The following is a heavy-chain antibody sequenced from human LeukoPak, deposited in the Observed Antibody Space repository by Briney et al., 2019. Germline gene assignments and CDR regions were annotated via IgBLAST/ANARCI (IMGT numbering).Heavy chain of an antibody. CDR3: AHRSILHQNAFDV. CDR1: GLTFSTTGVG. J-gene: IGHJ3*01. V-gene: IGHV2-5*02. D-gene: IGHD6-6*01. Sequence: SGPTLVNPTQTLTLTCNFSGLTFSTTGVGVAWIRQPPGKALEWLAVVYWDDDKRYNPSLKSRLTITKDTSKNQVVLTMTNLDPVDTATYFCAHRSILHQNAFDVWGQGTLVTVSS. CDR2: VYWDDDK.